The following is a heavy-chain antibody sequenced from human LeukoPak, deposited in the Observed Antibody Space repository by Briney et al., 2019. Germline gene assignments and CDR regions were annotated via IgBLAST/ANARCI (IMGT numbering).Heavy chain of an antibody. J-gene: IGHJ4*02. CDR3: ARGGNFGELRDY. CDR1: GYTFTSYA. D-gene: IGHD3-10*01. Sequence: ASVKVSCKASGYTFTSYAMHWVRQAPGQRLEWMGWINASNGNTKYSQKFQGRVTITRDTSASTAYMGLSSLRSEDTAVYYCARGGNFGELRDYWGQGTLVTVSS. V-gene: IGHV1-3*01. CDR2: INASNGNT.